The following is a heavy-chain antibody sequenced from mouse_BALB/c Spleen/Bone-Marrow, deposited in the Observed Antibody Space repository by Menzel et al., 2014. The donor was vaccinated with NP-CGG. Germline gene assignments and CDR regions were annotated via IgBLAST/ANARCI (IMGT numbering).Heavy chain of an antibody. D-gene: IGHD2-3*01. CDR2: INTYYGDA. Sequence: VQLAESGAELVRPGVSVKISCKGSGYTFTDYAIHWVKQSHAKSLEWIGLINTYYGDATFNLKYKGKATMTVDKSASTAYMELARLTSEDSAIYYCASGYDAYYGVFAYWVQGTLVTVSA. V-gene: IGHV1S137*01. CDR3: ASGYDAYYGVFAY. J-gene: IGHJ3*01. CDR1: GYTFTDYA.